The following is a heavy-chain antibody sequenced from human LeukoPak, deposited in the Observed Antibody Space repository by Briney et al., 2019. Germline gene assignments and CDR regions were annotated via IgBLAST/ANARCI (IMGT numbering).Heavy chain of an antibody. CDR1: GYTFTNYG. Sequence: ASVKVSCKASGYTFTNYGISWVRQAPGQGLEWMGIINPSGGSTSYAQKFQGRVTMTRDTSTSTVYMELSSLRSEDTAVYYCARDARFSEYYFDYWGQGTLVTVSS. V-gene: IGHV1-46*01. CDR2: INPSGGST. CDR3: ARDARFSEYYFDY. J-gene: IGHJ4*02.